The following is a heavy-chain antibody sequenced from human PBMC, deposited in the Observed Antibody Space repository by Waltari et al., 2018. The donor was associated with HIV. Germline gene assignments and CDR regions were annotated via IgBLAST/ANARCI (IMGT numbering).Heavy chain of an antibody. Sequence: QVQLVQAGAEVRKPGASVKVSCKASGYTFTDNYLSWVRLAPGQGLEWMGRINTNSGGTNSAQKFLGRVTVTRDTSISTAYMELSTLRSDDTAVYYCARGGRNIVXAKGSLDYWGPGTLVTVSS. V-gene: IGHV1-2*06. CDR3: ARGGRNIVXAKGSLDY. CDR1: GYTFTDNY. D-gene: IGHD2-21*01. CDR2: INTNSGGT. J-gene: IGHJ4*02.